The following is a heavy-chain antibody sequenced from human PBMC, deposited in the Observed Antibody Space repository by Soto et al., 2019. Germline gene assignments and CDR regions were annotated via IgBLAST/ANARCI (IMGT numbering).Heavy chain of an antibody. J-gene: IGHJ4*02. D-gene: IGHD6-19*01. CDR3: AKGQWLDDY. Sequence: PGGSLRLSCAASGFTFSDYYMSWIRQAPGKGLEWVSYYVESVKGRFTISRGNAKNSLFLQMNSLRGEDTAVYYCAKGQWLDDYWGQGTQVTVSS. V-gene: IGHV3-11*06. CDR1: GFTFSDYY.